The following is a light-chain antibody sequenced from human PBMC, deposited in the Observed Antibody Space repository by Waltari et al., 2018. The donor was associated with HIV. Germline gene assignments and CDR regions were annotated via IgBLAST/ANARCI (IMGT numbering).Light chain of an antibody. CDR1: SSNLGRNT. J-gene: IGLJ2*01. CDR2: SNN. Sequence: QSVLTQPPSASGTPGQRVTISCSGGSSNLGRNTDKWYQQLPGTAPKLLIYSNNQRPSGVPDRFSGSKSGTSASLAISGLQSEDEADYYCAAWDDSLNGHVVFGGGTKLTVL. CDR3: AAWDDSLNGHVV. V-gene: IGLV1-44*01.